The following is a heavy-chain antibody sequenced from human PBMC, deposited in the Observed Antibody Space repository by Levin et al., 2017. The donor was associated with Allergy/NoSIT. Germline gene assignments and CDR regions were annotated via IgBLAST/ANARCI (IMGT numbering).Heavy chain of an antibody. CDR1: GYTFTGYY. V-gene: IGHV1-2*02. D-gene: IGHD2-15*01. CDR2: INPNSGGT. CDR3: ARDPLPDDMVVAAYYFDY. Sequence: GESLKISCKASGYTFTGYYMHWVRQAPGQGLEWMGWINPNSGGTNYAQKFQGRVTMTRDTSISTAYMELSRLRSDDTAVYYCARDPLPDDMVVAAYYFDYWGQGTLVTVSS. J-gene: IGHJ4*02.